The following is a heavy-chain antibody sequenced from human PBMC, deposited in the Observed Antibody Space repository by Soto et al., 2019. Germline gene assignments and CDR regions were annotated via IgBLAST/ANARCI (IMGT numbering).Heavy chain of an antibody. CDR2: ISAYNGNT. Sequence: GASVKVSCKASGYTFTSYGISWVRQAPGQGLEWMGWISAYNGNTNYAQKLQGRVTMTTDTSTSTAYMELRSLRSDDTAVYYCARMVGGYCSSTSCLNMTFDPWGQGTLVTVSS. V-gene: IGHV1-18*01. CDR3: ARMVGGYCSSTSCLNMTFDP. CDR1: GYTFTSYG. J-gene: IGHJ5*02. D-gene: IGHD2-2*01.